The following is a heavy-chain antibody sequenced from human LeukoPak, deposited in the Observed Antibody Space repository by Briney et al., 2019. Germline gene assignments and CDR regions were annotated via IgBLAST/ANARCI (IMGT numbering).Heavy chain of an antibody. CDR1: GFTFSSYG. J-gene: IGHJ3*02. D-gene: IGHD5-12*01. CDR3: AREFSGYAFDI. CDR2: ISDDGTRK. Sequence: PGGSLRLSRAASGFTFSSYGIHWVRLAPGKGLEWVAVISDDGTRKYYADSVQGRFTISRDNSKNTVYLQMNYLRAEDMAVYYCAREFSGYAFDIWGQGTMVTVSS. V-gene: IGHV3-30*03.